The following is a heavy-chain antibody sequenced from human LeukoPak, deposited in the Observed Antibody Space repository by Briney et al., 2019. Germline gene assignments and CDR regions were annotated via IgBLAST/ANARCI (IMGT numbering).Heavy chain of an antibody. Sequence: SETLSLTCAVYGGSFSGYYWSRTRQPPGKGLEWIGEINHSGSTNYNPSLKSRVSISVDTSKNQFSLKLSSVTAADTAVYYCARVPSGDFWSGYWFDYWGQGTLVTVSS. CDR3: ARVPSGDFWSGYWFDY. V-gene: IGHV4-34*01. CDR1: GGSFSGYY. J-gene: IGHJ4*02. CDR2: INHSGST. D-gene: IGHD3-3*01.